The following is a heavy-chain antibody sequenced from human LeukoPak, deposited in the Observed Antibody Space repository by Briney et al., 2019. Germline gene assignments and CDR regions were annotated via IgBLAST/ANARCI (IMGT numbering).Heavy chain of an antibody. V-gene: IGHV4-61*02. D-gene: IGHD3-22*01. CDR3: AREGDYYDTSGTLDY. CDR2: IYTSGST. J-gene: IGHJ4*02. Sequence: NPSETLSLTCTVSGGSLSSGNYYWSWIRKPAGKGLEWIGRIYTSGSTNYNPSLKSRVTISVDTSKNQFSLKLSSVTAADTAVYYCAREGDYYDTSGTLDYWGQGTLVSVSS. CDR1: GGSLSSGNYY.